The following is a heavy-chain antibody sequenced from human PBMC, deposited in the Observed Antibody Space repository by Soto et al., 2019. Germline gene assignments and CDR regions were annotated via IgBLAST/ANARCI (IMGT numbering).Heavy chain of an antibody. CDR2: IFWDGDE. V-gene: IGHV2-5*02. J-gene: IGHJ4*02. CDR3: AHSLRRASCRGGSCYFFDH. D-gene: IGHD2-15*01. CDR1: GFSLSTNGVG. Sequence: GSGPTLVNPTQTLTLTCTFSGFSLSTNGVGVGWFRQPPGKALEYLTLIFWDGDERYSPFLRSRLTMTKDTSKNQVVLTMTNMDPVDTATYFCAHSLRRASCRGGSCYFFDHWGQGTLVTVSS.